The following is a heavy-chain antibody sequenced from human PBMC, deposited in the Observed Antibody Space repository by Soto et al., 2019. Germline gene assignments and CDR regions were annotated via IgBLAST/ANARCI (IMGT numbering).Heavy chain of an antibody. CDR1: GGTFSSYA. D-gene: IGHD5-18*01. J-gene: IGHJ6*02. V-gene: IGHV1-69*13. CDR2: IIPIFGTA. Sequence: ASVKVSCKASGGTFSSYAISWVRQAPGQGLEWMGGIIPIFGTANYAQKFQGRVTITADEFTSTAYMELSSLRSEDTAVYYCARGYIVADTAMADYYYYGMDVWGQGTTVTAP. CDR3: ARGYIVADTAMADYYYYGMDV.